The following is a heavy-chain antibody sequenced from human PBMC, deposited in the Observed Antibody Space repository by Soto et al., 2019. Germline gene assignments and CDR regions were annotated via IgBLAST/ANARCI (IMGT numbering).Heavy chain of an antibody. CDR3: ARYGSGSYYTPFSMDV. CDR2: IYYSGST. Sequence: SETLSLTCTVSGGSISSSSYYWGWIRQPPGKGLEWIGSIYYSGSTYYNPSLKSRVTISVDTSKNQFSLKLSSVTAADTAVYYCARYGSGSYYTPFSMDVWGQGTTVTVSS. J-gene: IGHJ6*02. CDR1: GGSISSSSYY. V-gene: IGHV4-39*01. D-gene: IGHD3-10*01.